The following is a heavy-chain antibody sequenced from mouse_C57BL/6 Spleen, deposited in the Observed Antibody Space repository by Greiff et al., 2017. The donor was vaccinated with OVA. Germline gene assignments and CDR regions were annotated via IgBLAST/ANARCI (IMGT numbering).Heavy chain of an antibody. V-gene: IGHV5-16*01. D-gene: IGHD2-3*01. J-gene: IGHJ2*01. CDR3: ARAFSYDGYYGYFDY. CDR1: GFTFSDYY. Sequence: EVKLVESEGGLVQPGSSMKLSCTASGFTFSDYYMAWVRQVPEKGLEWVANINYDGSSTYYLDSLKSRFIISRDNAKNILYLQMSSLKSEDTATYYCARAFSYDGYYGYFDYWGQGTTLTVSS. CDR2: INYDGSST.